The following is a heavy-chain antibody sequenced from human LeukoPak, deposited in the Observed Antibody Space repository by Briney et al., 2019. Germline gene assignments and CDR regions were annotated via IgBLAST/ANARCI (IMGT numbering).Heavy chain of an antibody. CDR2: IIPIFGTA. Sequence: GASVKVSCKASGGTFSSYAISWVRQAPGQGLEWMGGIIPIFGTANYAQKFQGRVTITADKSTSTAYMALSSLRSEDTAVYYCARSIAARALDYWGQGTLVTVSS. CDR1: GGTFSSYA. J-gene: IGHJ4*02. D-gene: IGHD6-6*01. CDR3: ARSIAARALDY. V-gene: IGHV1-69*06.